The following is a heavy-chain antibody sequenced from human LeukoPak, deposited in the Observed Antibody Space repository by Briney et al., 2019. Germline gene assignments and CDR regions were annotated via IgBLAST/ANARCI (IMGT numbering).Heavy chain of an antibody. J-gene: IGHJ4*02. D-gene: IGHD3-22*01. V-gene: IGHV3-23*01. Sequence: PGGSLRLSCAASGFTFSSYAMSWVRQAPGKGLEWVSAISGSGGSTYYADSVKGRFTISRDNSKNTLYLQMNSLRAEDTAVYYCAKTDYDSSGYYYARPPDYWGQGTLVTVSS. CDR3: AKTDYDSSGYYYARPPDY. CDR1: GFTFSSYA. CDR2: ISGSGGST.